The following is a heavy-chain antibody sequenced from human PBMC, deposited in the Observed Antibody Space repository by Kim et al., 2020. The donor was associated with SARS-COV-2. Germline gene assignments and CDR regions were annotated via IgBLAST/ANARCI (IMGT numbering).Heavy chain of an antibody. J-gene: IGHJ3*02. CDR2: VSYDGSNK. V-gene: IGHV3-30*18. Sequence: GGSLRLSCAASKFSFSRLAMHWVRQAPGKGLEWVAGVSYDGSNKFYTDSVKGRFTISRDNSNNTLYLQMNRLRADDTAFYYCAKEENAFDICGQGSVGT. CDR1: KFSFSRLA. CDR3: AKEENAFDI.